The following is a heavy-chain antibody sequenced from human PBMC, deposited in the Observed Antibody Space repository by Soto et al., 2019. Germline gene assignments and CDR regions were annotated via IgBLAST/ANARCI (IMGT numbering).Heavy chain of an antibody. V-gene: IGHV4-4*02. CDR1: GGSISSSNW. J-gene: IGHJ5*02. Sequence: SETLSLTCAVSGGSISSSNWWSWVRQPPGKGLEWIGEIYHSGSTNYNPSLKSRVTISVDKSKNQFSLKLSSVTAADTAVYYCARVGVVAGITFDPWGQGTLVTVSS. CDR3: ARVGVVAGITFDP. D-gene: IGHD2-2*01. CDR2: IYHSGST.